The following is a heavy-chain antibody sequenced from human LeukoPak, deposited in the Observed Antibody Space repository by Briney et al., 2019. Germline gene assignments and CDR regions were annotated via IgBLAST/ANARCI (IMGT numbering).Heavy chain of an antibody. CDR2: INHSGST. CDR3: ARGRGVWGSYRYMVYFDY. V-gene: IGHV4-34*01. Sequence: PSETLSLTCAVYGGSFSGYYWSWIRQLPGKGLEWIGEINHSGSTNYNPSLKSRVTISVDTSKNQFSLKLSSVTAADTAVYYCARGRGVWGSYRYMVYFDYWGQGTLVTVSS. CDR1: GGSFSGYY. D-gene: IGHD3-16*02. J-gene: IGHJ4*02.